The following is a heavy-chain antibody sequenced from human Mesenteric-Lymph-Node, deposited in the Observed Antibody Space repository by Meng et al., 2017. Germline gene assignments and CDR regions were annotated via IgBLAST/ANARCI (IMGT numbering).Heavy chain of an antibody. Sequence: GESLKISCAASGFTFSSYRMSWVRQAPGKGLEWVANIKQDGSEKYCMDSVKGRFTISRDNAKNSLYLQMNSLRAEGTAVYYCASHSCGWSYYYGMDVWGQGTTVTVSS. J-gene: IGHJ6*02. CDR1: GFTFSSYR. CDR3: ASHSCGWSYYYGMDV. V-gene: IGHV3-7*01. D-gene: IGHD6-19*01. CDR2: IKQDGSEK.